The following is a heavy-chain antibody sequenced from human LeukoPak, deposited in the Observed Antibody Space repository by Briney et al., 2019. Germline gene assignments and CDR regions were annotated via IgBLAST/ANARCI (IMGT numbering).Heavy chain of an antibody. CDR3: VRVNNWNYGLFDY. Sequence: PSETLSLTCTVSGGSISSYYWSWIRQPPGKGLEWIGYIYTSGSTNYNPSLKSRVTISVDTSKNQFSLKLSSVTAADTAVYYCVRVNNWNYGLFDYWGQGTLVTVSS. D-gene: IGHD1-7*01. J-gene: IGHJ4*02. V-gene: IGHV4-4*09. CDR1: GGSISSYY. CDR2: IYTSGST.